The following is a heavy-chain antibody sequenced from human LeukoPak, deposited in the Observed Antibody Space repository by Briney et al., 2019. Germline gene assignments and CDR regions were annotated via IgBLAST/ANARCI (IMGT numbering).Heavy chain of an antibody. CDR3: AREDSYYYGSGSYPFDY. V-gene: IGHV3-48*04. CDR1: GFTFSSYS. J-gene: IGHJ4*02. CDR2: ISSSSSTI. D-gene: IGHD3-10*01. Sequence: PGGSLRLSCAASGFTFSSYSMNWVRQAPGKGLEWVSYISSSSSTIYYADSVEGRFTISRDNAKNSLYLQMNSLRAEDTAVYYCAREDSYYYGSGSYPFDYWGQGTLVTVSS.